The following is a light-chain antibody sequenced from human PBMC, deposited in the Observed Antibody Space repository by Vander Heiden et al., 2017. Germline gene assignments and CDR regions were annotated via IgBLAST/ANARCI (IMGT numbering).Light chain of an antibody. CDR2: KVS. J-gene: IGKJ2*01. V-gene: IGKV2-30*01. CDR1: PGLVNHGVNTY. Sequence: DVVMTQSPLTLPAALRQPASISCRTSPGLVNHGVNTYLNWFQQRPGQPPRRLIYKVSDRDSGVPDRFSGSGSGTDFTLKISRVEADDVGVYYCMQGTHWPYTFGQGTKLEIK. CDR3: MQGTHWPYT.